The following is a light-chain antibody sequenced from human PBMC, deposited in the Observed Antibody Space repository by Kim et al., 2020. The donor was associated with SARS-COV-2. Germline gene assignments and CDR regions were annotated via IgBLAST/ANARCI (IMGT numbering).Light chain of an antibody. CDR2: DVS. CDR3: QQRGKWPLT. Sequence: EIVLTQSPDTLSLSPGERATLSCRASQSVSSYLVWYQQRPAQAPRLLIYDVSKRATGTPARFSGSGSGTDFTLTISSLEPEDFGVYFCQQRGKWPLTFGGGTKVDIK. J-gene: IGKJ4*01. V-gene: IGKV3-11*01. CDR1: QSVSSY.